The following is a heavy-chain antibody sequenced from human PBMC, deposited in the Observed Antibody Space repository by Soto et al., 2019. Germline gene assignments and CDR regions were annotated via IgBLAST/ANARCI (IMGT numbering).Heavy chain of an antibody. CDR3: AKDSSLDYFDY. J-gene: IGHJ4*02. V-gene: IGHV3-23*01. CDR1: GFTFSSYA. CDR2: NSGSGGST. Sequence: PGGSLRLSCAASGFTFSSYALSWVRQAPGKGLEWVSANSGSGGSTYYADSEQGRFTISRDNSKNTLYLQMNSLRAEDTAVYYCAKDSSLDYFDYWGQGTLVTVSS.